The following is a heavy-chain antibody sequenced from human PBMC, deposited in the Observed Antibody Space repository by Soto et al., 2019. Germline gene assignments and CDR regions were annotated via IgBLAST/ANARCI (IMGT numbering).Heavy chain of an antibody. CDR3: ASYGSGRPYYYYYGMDV. Sequence: ASVKVSCKASGGTFSSYAISWVRQAPGQGLEWMGGIIPIFGTANYAQKFQGRVTITADESTSTAYMELSSLRSEDTAVYYCASYGSGRPYYYYYGMDVSGPGTTVTVYS. CDR2: IIPIFGTA. V-gene: IGHV1-69*13. D-gene: IGHD3-10*01. CDR1: GGTFSSYA. J-gene: IGHJ6*02.